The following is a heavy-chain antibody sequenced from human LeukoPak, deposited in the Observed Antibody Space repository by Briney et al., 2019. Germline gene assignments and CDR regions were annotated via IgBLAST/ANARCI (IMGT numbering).Heavy chain of an antibody. V-gene: IGHV3-23*01. J-gene: IGHJ4*02. CDR3: AKIAAAGTPYFDY. D-gene: IGHD6-13*01. CDR1: GFTFISYA. Sequence: GGSLRLSCSATGFTFISYAMRSVRQAPGKGLEWVSAIIGSGGSTHYADSVKGRFTISKDNSKNTLYLQMNSLRAEDTAVYYCAKIAAAGTPYFDYWGQGTLVTVSS. CDR2: IIGSGGST.